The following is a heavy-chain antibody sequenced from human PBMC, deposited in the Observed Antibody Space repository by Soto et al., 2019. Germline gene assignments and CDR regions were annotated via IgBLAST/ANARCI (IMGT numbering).Heavy chain of an antibody. J-gene: IGHJ6*02. Sequence: PGGSLRLSCAASGFTFDDYGMSRVRQAPGKGLEWVSGINWNGGSTGYADSVKGRFTISRDNAKNSLYLQMNSLRAEDTALYYCARVSDFGVVIYYYGMDVWGQGTTVTVSS. CDR1: GFTFDDYG. D-gene: IGHD3-3*01. V-gene: IGHV3-20*04. CDR3: ARVSDFGVVIYYYGMDV. CDR2: INWNGGST.